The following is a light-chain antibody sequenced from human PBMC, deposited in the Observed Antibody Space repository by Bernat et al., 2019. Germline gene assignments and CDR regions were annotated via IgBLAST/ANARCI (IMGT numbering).Light chain of an antibody. J-gene: IGKJ5*01. CDR3: QQRSNWPPIT. CDR2: DAS. Sequence: EMGWTQSPATLSLSPGARATLSCRASQSVSIYLAWYQQKPGQAPRLLIYDASTRATGIPARFSGSGSGTDFTLTISSLEPEDFAVYYCQQRSNWPPITFGQGTRLEIK. V-gene: IGKV3-11*01. CDR1: QSVSIY.